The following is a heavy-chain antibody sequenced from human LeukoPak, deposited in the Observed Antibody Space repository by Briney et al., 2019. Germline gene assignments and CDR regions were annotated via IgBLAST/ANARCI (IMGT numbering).Heavy chain of an antibody. D-gene: IGHD2-8*01. J-gene: IGHJ6*03. Sequence: GGSLRLSCAAPGFTFEDYPRHWVGQVPGKGLEWVPLISGDGGSTYYADSLKGRFTISRDNSKNSLFLQMNSLRSEDTALYYCAKDASKWGYYYNMDVWGQGTTVTVSS. V-gene: IGHV3-43*02. CDR2: ISGDGGST. CDR1: GFTFEDYP. CDR3: AKDASKWGYYYNMDV.